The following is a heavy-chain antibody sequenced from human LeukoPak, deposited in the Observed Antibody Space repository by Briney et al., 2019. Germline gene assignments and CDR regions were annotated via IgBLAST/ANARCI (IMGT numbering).Heavy chain of an antibody. CDR2: IYHSGST. CDR3: ARGTFDWSTQNWFDP. J-gene: IGHJ5*02. CDR1: GYSISSGYY. Sequence: KPSETLSLTCTVSGYSISSGYYWGWIRQPPGKGLEWIGSIYHSGSTYYNPSLKSRVTISVDTSKNQFSLKLSSVTAADTAVYYCARGTFDWSTQNWFDPWGQGTLVTVSS. V-gene: IGHV4-38-2*02. D-gene: IGHD3-9*01.